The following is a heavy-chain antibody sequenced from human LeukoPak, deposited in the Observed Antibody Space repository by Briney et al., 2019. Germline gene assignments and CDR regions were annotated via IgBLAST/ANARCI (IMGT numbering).Heavy chain of an antibody. J-gene: IGHJ5*02. Sequence: GASVKVSCKASGYTFTSYGITWVRQAPGQGLEWMGWISAHNGKTNYAQKFQGRVTMTTDTPTSTAYMELRSLRSDDTAVYYCARGDVVVSAAVRFDPWGQGTLVTVSP. CDR3: ARGDVVVSAAVRFDP. CDR2: ISAHNGKT. D-gene: IGHD2-2*01. CDR1: GYTFTSYG. V-gene: IGHV1-18*01.